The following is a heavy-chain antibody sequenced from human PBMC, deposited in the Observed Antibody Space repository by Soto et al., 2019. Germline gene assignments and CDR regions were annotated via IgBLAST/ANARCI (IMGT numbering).Heavy chain of an antibody. CDR2: ISASGGST. Sequence: GGSLRLSCVASGFSITSFAMSWVRQAPGKGLEWASAISASGGSTYADSVKGRFTISRDNSKNTLYLQMNSLRVEDTAVYYCAKVLSSGSYSGALEYWGQGALVTVSP. V-gene: IGHV3-23*01. CDR3: AKVLSSGSYSGALEY. CDR1: GFSITSFA. D-gene: IGHD1-26*01. J-gene: IGHJ4*02.